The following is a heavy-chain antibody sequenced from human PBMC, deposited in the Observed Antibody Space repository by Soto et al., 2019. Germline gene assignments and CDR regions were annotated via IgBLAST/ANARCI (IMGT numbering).Heavy chain of an antibody. V-gene: IGHV1-8*01. CDR1: GYTFTSYD. D-gene: IGHD2-2*01. Sequence: ASAKVSCKASGYTFTSYDINWVRQATGQGLEWMGWMNPNSGNTGYAQKFQGRVTMTRNTSISTAYMELSSLRSEDTAVYYCARAPRRYCSSTSCYAIWFDPWGQGTLVPVSS. J-gene: IGHJ5*02. CDR3: ARAPRRYCSSTSCYAIWFDP. CDR2: MNPNSGNT.